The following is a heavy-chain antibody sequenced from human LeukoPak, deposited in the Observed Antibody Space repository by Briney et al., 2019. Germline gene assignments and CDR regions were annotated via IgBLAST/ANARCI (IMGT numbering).Heavy chain of an antibody. CDR3: AKDKISGVRGALDY. CDR1: GSTFNTYA. Sequence: PGGSLRLSCAASGSTFNTYAMNWVRQAPGKGLEWVSAISWNSANIGYADSVKGRFTISRDNAKNSLYLQMNSLGAEDTAFYYCAKDKISGVRGALDYWGQGTLVTVSS. D-gene: IGHD3-10*01. CDR2: ISWNSANI. V-gene: IGHV3-9*01. J-gene: IGHJ4*02.